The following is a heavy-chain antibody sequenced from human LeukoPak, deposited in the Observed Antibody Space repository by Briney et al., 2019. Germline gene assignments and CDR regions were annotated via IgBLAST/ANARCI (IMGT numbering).Heavy chain of an antibody. J-gene: IGHJ4*02. V-gene: IGHV3-48*02. D-gene: IGHD5-18*01. CDR1: GFTFSSYA. CDR3: ARDLYSYGRFDY. CDR2: INYDGRDV. Sequence: GGSLRLSCAASGFTFSSYAMSWVSQAPGKGLEWVSDINYDGRDVYYADSVKGRFTTSRDNAKNSLYLQVNSLRDEDTAVYYCARDLYSYGRFDYWGQGTLVTISS.